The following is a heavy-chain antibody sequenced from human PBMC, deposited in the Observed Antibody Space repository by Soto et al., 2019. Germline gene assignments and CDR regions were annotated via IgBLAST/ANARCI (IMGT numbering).Heavy chain of an antibody. J-gene: IGHJ5*01. V-gene: IGHV3-23*01. CDR2: ISGSGDST. Sequence: GSPRICCAACGVTVCSYAMDGVRQEPGKGLEWVSVISGSGDSTYYADSVTGRFTISRDNAKKALYLQMNSLRVEDTALYYCARDYILSRSWYGGSNRFDSWGQGTLVTVSS. CDR3: ARDYILSRSWYGGSNRFDS. D-gene: IGHD3-9*01. CDR1: GVTVCSYA.